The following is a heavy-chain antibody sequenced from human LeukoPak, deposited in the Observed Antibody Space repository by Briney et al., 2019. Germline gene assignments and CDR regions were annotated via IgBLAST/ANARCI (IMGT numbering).Heavy chain of an antibody. CDR2: IIPIFGTA. Sequence: SVTVSCKASGYTFTSYGISWVRQAPGQGLEWMGGIIPIFGTANYAQKFQGRVTITADESTSTAYMELSSLRSEDTAVYYCARADDFWSGYYLKYWGQGTLVTVSS. CDR1: GYTFTSYG. J-gene: IGHJ4*02. D-gene: IGHD3-3*01. CDR3: ARADDFWSGYYLKY. V-gene: IGHV1-69*13.